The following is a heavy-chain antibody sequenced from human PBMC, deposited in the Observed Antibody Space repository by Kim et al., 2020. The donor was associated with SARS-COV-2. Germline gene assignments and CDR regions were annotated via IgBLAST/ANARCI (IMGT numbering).Heavy chain of an antibody. J-gene: IGHJ6*02. D-gene: IGHD3-9*01. Sequence: VKGRCTISRDNSKNTRCLQKNSLRAEDTAVYYCAKGLEVDWLAYYYGMDVWGQGTTVTVSS. CDR3: AKGLEVDWLAYYYGMDV. V-gene: IGHV3-23*01.